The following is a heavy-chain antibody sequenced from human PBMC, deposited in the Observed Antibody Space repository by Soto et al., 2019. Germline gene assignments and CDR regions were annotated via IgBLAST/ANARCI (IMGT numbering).Heavy chain of an antibody. CDR2: ISTTSTYT. CDR3: ARDDGLSSTNVKAFDI. Sequence: ELQLVESGGGLVEPGESLRLSCVASGFTFSRYYMNWVRQAPGKGLEWVSSISTTSTYTHYADSLKGRFTISRDNAKKLLYLQMDSLRAEDTAVYYCARDDGLSSTNVKAFDIWGQGTKVTVSS. CDR1: GFTFSRYY. J-gene: IGHJ3*02. V-gene: IGHV3-21*01. D-gene: IGHD2-2*01.